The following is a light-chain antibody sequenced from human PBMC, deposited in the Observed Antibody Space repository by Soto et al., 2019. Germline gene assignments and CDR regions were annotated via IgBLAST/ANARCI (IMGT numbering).Light chain of an antibody. Sequence: EIVLTQSPGTLSLSPGERATLSCRASQSVSSSYLAWYQQKPGQAPRLLIYGASSRATGIPDRFSGSGSGTDFTLTISRVGPEDFAVYYCQQYGSSPRTFGQGTKVDIK. V-gene: IGKV3-20*01. J-gene: IGKJ1*01. CDR2: GAS. CDR3: QQYGSSPRT. CDR1: QSVSSSY.